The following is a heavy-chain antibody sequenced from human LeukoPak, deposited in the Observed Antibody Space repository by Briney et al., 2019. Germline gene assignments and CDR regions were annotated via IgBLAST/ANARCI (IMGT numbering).Heavy chain of an antibody. CDR2: IYSGGST. CDR1: GFTFSSYG. Sequence: GGPLRLSCAASGFTFSSYGMHWVRQAPGKGLEWVSVIYSGGSTYYADSVKGRFTISRDNSKNTVYLQMNSLRAGDTAVYYCARDRYVSSSDYWGQGTLVTVSS. CDR3: ARDRYVSSSDY. V-gene: IGHV3-66*01. J-gene: IGHJ4*02. D-gene: IGHD6-13*01.